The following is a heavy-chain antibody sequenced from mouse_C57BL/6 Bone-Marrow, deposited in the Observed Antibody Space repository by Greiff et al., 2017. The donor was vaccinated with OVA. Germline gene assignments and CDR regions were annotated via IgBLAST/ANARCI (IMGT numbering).Heavy chain of an antibody. J-gene: IGHJ1*03. CDR3: AIYYYGSSYGWYFDV. Sequence: QVQLQQSGPGLVQPSQSLSITCTVSGFSLTSYGVHWVRQSPGKGLEWLGVIWSGGSTDYNAAFISRLSISKDNSKSQVFFKMKSLQADDTAIYYWAIYYYGSSYGWYFDVWGTGTTVTVSS. D-gene: IGHD1-1*01. CDR2: IWSGGST. V-gene: IGHV2-2*01. CDR1: GFSLTSYG.